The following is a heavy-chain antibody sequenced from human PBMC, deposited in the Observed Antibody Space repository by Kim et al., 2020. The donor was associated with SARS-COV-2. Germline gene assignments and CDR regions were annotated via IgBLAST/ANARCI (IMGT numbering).Heavy chain of an antibody. Sequence: TGKAKKFQGRVTMTRNTSISTAYMELSSLRSEDTAVYYCARTDYYDSSGYWGQGTLVTVSS. CDR3: ARTDYYDSSGY. D-gene: IGHD3-22*01. J-gene: IGHJ4*02. CDR2: T. V-gene: IGHV1-8*01.